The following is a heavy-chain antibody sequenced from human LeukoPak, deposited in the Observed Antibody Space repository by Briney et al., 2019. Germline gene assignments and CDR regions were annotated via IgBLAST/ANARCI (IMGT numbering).Heavy chain of an antibody. CDR1: GYTLTELS. CDR2: FDPEDGET. D-gene: IGHD2-2*01. J-gene: IGHJ6*02. Sequence: GASVKVSCKVSGYTLTELSMHWVRQAPGKGLEWMGGFDPEDGETIYAQKFQGRVTMTEDTSTDTAYMELSSLRSEDTAVYYCATWRYCGSTSCYWGHYYGMDVWGQGTTVTVSS. CDR3: ATWRYCGSTSCYWGHYYGMDV. V-gene: IGHV1-24*01.